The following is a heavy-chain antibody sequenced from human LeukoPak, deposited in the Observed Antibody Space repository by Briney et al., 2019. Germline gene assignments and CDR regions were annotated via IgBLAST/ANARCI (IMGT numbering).Heavy chain of an antibody. J-gene: IGHJ4*02. CDR2: ISDSGGRT. CDR3: AKHSVSYGDSRPDS. V-gene: IGHV3-23*01. CDR1: GFTFSKYA. Sequence: PGGSLRLSCAASGFTFSKYAMSWVRQAPGKGLEWVSGISDSGGRTYYADSVKGRFTISRDNSKNTLYLQMNSLGAEDTAVYYCAKHSVSYGDSRPDSWGQGTLVTVSS. D-gene: IGHD2-21*02.